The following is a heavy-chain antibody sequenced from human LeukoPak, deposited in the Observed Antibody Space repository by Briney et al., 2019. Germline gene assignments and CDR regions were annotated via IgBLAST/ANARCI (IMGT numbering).Heavy chain of an antibody. CDR2: MNPNSGNT. CDR1: GYTFTSYD. V-gene: IGHV1-8*02. D-gene: IGHD2-15*01. J-gene: IGHJ4*02. CDR3: ARVGVTVAPFDY. Sequence: ASVKVSCKASGYTFTSYDINWVRQATGQGLEWMGWMNPNSGNTGYAQKLQGRVTMTTDTSTSTAYMELRSLRSDDTAVYYCARVGVTVAPFDYWGQGTLVTVSS.